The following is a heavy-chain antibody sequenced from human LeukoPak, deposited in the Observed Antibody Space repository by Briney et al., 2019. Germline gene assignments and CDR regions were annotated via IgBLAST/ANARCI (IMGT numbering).Heavy chain of an antibody. J-gene: IGHJ4*02. CDR3: ARANCGGDCFPYYFDY. Sequence: GGSLRLSCAASEFTVSSNYMSWVRQAPGKGLEWVSVIYSGGGTYYADSVKGRFTISRDNSKNTLYLQMNSLRAEDTAVYYCARANCGGDCFPYYFDYWGQGTLVTVSS. CDR1: EFTVSSNY. V-gene: IGHV3-66*01. D-gene: IGHD2-21*02. CDR2: IYSGGGT.